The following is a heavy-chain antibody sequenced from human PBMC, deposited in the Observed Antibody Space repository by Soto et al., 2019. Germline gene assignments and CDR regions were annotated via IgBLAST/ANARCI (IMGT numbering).Heavy chain of an antibody. CDR1: GFTLRTYT. CDR3: VRGMNPLF. CDR2: ISISSSYR. V-gene: IGHV3-21*06. Sequence: SLRLSGAASGFTLRTYTINWFRQAPGKGLEWVSAISISSSYRYYADSVRGRFTISRDNAKNALYLQMNSLRADDTAVYFCVRGMNPLFGGQGTLVTVSS. J-gene: IGHJ4*01.